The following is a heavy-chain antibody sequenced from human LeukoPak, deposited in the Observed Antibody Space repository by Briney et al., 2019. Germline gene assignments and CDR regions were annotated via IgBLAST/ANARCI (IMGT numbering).Heavy chain of an antibody. Sequence: GGSLRLSCAVSGFTFSTYYWVRQAPGKGLEWVALISNDGNTKDHADSVKGRFTISRDNSKNTLYLQMDSLGAEDAAVYYCARSYGSGSESQIPGYWGQGTLVTVSS. D-gene: IGHD3-10*01. CDR1: GFTFSTY. V-gene: IGHV3-30*03. CDR3: ARSYGSGSESQIPGY. J-gene: IGHJ4*02. CDR2: ISNDGNTK.